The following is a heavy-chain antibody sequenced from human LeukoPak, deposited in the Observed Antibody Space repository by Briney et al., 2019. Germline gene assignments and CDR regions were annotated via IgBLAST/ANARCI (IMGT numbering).Heavy chain of an antibody. CDR3: ARGPYSYDSSGAFDI. CDR1: GDSISSGDYY. V-gene: IGHV4-61*02. CDR2: IASSGSN. D-gene: IGHD3-22*01. Sequence: SETLSLTCTVSGDSISSGDYYWSWIRQPAGEGLEWIGRIASSGSNNYNPPLKSRVTISLDTSQNQFSLKLSSVTAADTAVYFCARGPYSYDSSGAFDIWGQGTMVTVSS. J-gene: IGHJ3*02.